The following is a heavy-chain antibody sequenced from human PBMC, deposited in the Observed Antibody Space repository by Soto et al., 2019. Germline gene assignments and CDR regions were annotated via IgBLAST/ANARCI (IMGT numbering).Heavy chain of an antibody. CDR2: VHSDGST. CDR1: GFAVSSNY. CDR3: NRGGYVGDFDI. Sequence: GGSLRLSCRVSGFAVSSNYMGWVRQAPGKGLEWVSLVHSDGSTYFADSVRGRFTIFRGNSKNTLYLHFTSLRADDTAEYYFNRGGYVGDFDIWGQGAMVAVSS. D-gene: IGHD3-22*01. V-gene: IGHV3-53*01. J-gene: IGHJ3*02.